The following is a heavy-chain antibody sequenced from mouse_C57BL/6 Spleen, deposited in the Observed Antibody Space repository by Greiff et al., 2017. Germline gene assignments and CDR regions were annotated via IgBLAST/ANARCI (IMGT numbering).Heavy chain of an antibody. Sequence: EVKLMESGEGLVKPGGSLKLSCAASGFTFSSYAMSWVRQTPEKSLEWVAYFSSGGDYIYYADTVKGRFTISRDNARNTLYLQISSLKSEDTAMYYCTRDHYVTYDYWGQGTTLTVSS. D-gene: IGHD2-1*01. V-gene: IGHV5-9-1*02. CDR1: GFTFSSYA. J-gene: IGHJ2*01. CDR3: TRDHYVTYDY. CDR2: FSSGGDYI.